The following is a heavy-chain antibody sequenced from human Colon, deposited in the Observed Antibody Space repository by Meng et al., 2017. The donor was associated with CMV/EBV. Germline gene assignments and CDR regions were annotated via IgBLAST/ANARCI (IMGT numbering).Heavy chain of an antibody. Sequence: SETLSLTSTVSGDSINNYYWSWIRQPPGKGLEWIAYIYYTGSANYNPSLKSRVTISVDTSKNQFSLKLTSVIAADTAVYYCARDHSLYGMDVWGQGTTVTVSS. J-gene: IGHJ6*02. D-gene: IGHD2-15*01. V-gene: IGHV4-59*01. CDR2: IYYTGSA. CDR3: ARDHSLYGMDV. CDR1: GDSINNYY.